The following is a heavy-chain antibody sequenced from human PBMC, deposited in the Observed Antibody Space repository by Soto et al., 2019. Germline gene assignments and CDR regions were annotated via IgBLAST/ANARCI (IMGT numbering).Heavy chain of an antibody. CDR2: IYYSGST. D-gene: IGHD3-9*01. V-gene: IGHV4-59*08. J-gene: IGHJ6*03. Sequence: SETLSLTCTVSGGSISSYYWSWIRQPPGKGLEWIGYIYYSGSTNYNPSPKSRVTISVDTSKNQFSLKLSSVTAADTAVYYCARTVEAVLRYSPNKHLYYYYMDVWGKGTTVTVSS. CDR3: ARTVEAVLRYSPNKHLYYYYMDV. CDR1: GGSISSYY.